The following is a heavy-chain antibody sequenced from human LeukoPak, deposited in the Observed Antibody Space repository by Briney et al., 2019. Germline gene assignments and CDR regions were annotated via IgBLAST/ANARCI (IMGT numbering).Heavy chain of an antibody. CDR2: ISGSGGST. CDR1: GFTFSSYA. D-gene: IGHD3-3*01. Sequence: GGSLRLSCAASGFTFSSYAMSWVCQAPGKGLEWVSAISGSGGSTYYADSVKGRFTISRDNAKYSLYLQMNNLRAEDTAVYFCVSGFLQWLYWGQGTLVTVSS. CDR3: VSGFLQWLY. J-gene: IGHJ4*02. V-gene: IGHV3-23*01.